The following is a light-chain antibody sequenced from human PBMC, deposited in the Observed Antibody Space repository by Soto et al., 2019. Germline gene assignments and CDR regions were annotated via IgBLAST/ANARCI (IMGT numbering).Light chain of an antibody. V-gene: IGLV2-18*02. Sequence: QLVLTQPPSVSGSPGQSVTISCTGSSSDVGSNNRVSWYQQPPGTAPKFIIYEVSNRPSGVPDRFSGSKSGNTASLTISGLQAEDEADYYCSSYISSSSSVVFGGGTQLTVL. CDR2: EVS. J-gene: IGLJ2*01. CDR3: SSYISSSSSVV. CDR1: SSDVGSNNR.